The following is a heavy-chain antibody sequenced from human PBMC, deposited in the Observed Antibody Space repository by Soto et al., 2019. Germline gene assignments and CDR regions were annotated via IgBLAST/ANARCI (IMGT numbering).Heavy chain of an antibody. CDR3: AAPDFGDYWYFDL. CDR1: GFTFSSSI. J-gene: IGHJ2*01. V-gene: IGHV1-58*01. Sequence: QMQLVQSGPEVKKPGTSVKVSCKACGFTFSSSIVQWVRQARGQRLEWIGWIVVGSGHTNYEQKFQKRVTIHRDMSTSTAYMELSSQRSEDTAVYYCAAPDFGDYWYFDLWGRGTLVTVSS. CDR2: IVVGSGHT. D-gene: IGHD4-17*01.